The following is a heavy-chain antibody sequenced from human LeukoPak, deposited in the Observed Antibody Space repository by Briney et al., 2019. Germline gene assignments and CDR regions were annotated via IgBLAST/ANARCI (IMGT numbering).Heavy chain of an antibody. D-gene: IGHD3-3*01. CDR3: ARQRNYDFGY. CDR2: INHSGST. J-gene: IGHJ4*02. V-gene: IGHV4-34*01. CDR1: GGSFSGYY. Sequence: PSETLSLTCAVYGGSFSGYYWSWIRQPPGKGLEWIGEINHSGSTNYNPSLKSRVTISVDTSKKQFSLTLSSVTAADTAVYYCARQRNYDFGYWGQGTLVTVSS.